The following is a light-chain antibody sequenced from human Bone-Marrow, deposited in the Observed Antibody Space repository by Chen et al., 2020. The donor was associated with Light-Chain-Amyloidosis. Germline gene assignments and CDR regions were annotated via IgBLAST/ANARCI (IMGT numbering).Light chain of an antibody. Sequence: EIVLTQSPATLSFSPGEGANLSCRASQTISSNYLTWYQQKLCQAPRLLIYGSSSRATGIPDRFTGSGSGTDFTLTINRLEPEDFAMYYCQQYGTSPLTFGGGTKVEIK. CDR2: GSS. V-gene: IGKV3-20*01. CDR3: QQYGTSPLT. J-gene: IGKJ4*01. CDR1: QTISSNY.